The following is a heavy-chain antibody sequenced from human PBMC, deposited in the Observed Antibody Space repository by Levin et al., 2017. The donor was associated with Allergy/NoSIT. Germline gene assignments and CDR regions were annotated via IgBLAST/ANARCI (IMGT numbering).Heavy chain of an antibody. CDR3: ARDGSVDGLRLGELSLGSHYYYGMDV. CDR2: ISSSSSYI. V-gene: IGHV3-21*01. CDR1: GFTFSSYC. J-gene: IGHJ6*02. D-gene: IGHD3-16*02. Sequence: GGSLRLSCAASGFTFSSYCMNWVRQAPGKGLEWVSSISSSSSYIYYADSVKGRFTISRDNAKNSLYLQMNSLRAEDTAVYYCARDGSVDGLRLGELSLGSHYYYGMDVWGQGTTVTVSS.